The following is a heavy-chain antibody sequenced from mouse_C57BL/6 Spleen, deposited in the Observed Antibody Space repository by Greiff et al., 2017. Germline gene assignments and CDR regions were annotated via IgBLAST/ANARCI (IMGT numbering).Heavy chain of an antibody. CDR2: IYPGDGDT. CDR1: GYAFSSSW. CDR3: ARSRHDYPWFAY. D-gene: IGHD2-4*01. Sequence: QVQLKESGPELVKPGASVKISCKASGYAFSSSWMNWVKQRPGKGLEWIGRIYPGDGDTNYNGKFKGKATLTADKSSSTAYMQLSSLTSEDSAVYFCARSRHDYPWFAYWGQGTLVTVSA. V-gene: IGHV1-82*01. J-gene: IGHJ3*01.